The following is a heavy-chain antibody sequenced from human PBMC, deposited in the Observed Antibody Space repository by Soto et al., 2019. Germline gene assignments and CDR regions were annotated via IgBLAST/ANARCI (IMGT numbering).Heavy chain of an antibody. J-gene: IGHJ5*02. V-gene: IGHV4-34*01. CDR1: GSFLSDNY. CDR2: INHSGNT. CDR3: ARGRVEFDA. Sequence: ETLSLTCAVYGSFLSDNYCNWLRQPPGKGLEWIGEINHSGNTNYNPSLRSRVTISIDTSKNQLSLNLRSVSAVDTAVCYCARGRVEFDAWGQGTPVTVSS.